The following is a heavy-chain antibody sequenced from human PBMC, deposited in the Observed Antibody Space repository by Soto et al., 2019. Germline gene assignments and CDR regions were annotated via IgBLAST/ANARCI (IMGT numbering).Heavy chain of an antibody. Sequence: SETLSLTCTVSGGSINSYYWNWIRQPPGKGLEWIGYIYYSGSTNYNPSLKSRVTISVDTSKNQFSLKLSSVTAADTAMYYCAKNDDHGSYYLGMDVWGQGTTVTVSS. CDR3: AKNDDHGSYYLGMDV. CDR1: GGSINSYY. V-gene: IGHV4-59*01. J-gene: IGHJ6*02. D-gene: IGHD4-17*01. CDR2: IYYSGST.